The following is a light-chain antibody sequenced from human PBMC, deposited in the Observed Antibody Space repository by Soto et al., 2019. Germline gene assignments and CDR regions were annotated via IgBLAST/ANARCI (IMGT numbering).Light chain of an antibody. J-gene: IGLJ3*02. V-gene: IGLV2-23*01. CDR1: SSDVGYYNL. CDR2: QGS. Sequence: QPVLTQPASVSGSPGHSITISCTGTSSDVGYYNLVSWYQQHPGKAPKLMIYQGSQRPSGVSNRFSGSKSGNTASLTISGLQAEDEAYYYCCSYAGSSTWVFGGGTKLTVL. CDR3: CSYAGSSTWV.